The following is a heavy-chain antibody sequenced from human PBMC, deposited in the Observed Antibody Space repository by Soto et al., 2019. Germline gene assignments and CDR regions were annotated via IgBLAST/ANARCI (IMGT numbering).Heavy chain of an antibody. CDR3: AKEVNYYDSSGYYES. CDR1: GFTFSSYA. CDR2: ISGSGGST. J-gene: IGHJ5*02. Sequence: PGGSLRLSCAASGFTFSSYAMSWVRQAPGKGLEWVSAISGSGGSTYYADYVKGRFTISRDNSKNTLYLQMNSLRAEDTALYYCAKEVNYYDSSGYYESWGQGTLVTVSS. V-gene: IGHV3-23*01. D-gene: IGHD3-22*01.